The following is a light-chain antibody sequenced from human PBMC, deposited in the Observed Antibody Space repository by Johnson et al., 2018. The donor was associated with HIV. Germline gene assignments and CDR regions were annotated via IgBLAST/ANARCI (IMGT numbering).Light chain of an antibody. J-gene: IGLJ1*01. CDR1: SSNIGNNY. CDR2: ENN. Sequence: QSVLTQPPSVSAAPGQKVTISCSGSSSNIGNNYVSWYQQFSGTAPKLLIYENNKRPSGIPDRFSGSKSGTSATLGITGLQTGDEADYYCGTWDSSLSVLYVFGTGTKVTVL. V-gene: IGLV1-51*02. CDR3: GTWDSSLSVLYV.